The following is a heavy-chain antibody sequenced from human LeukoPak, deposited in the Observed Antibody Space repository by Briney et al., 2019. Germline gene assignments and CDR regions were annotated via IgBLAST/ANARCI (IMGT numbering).Heavy chain of an antibody. V-gene: IGHV3-30*04. Sequence: GGSLRLSCAASGFTFSSYVMHWVRQAPGKGLEWVAIISYDGSNEYYADSVKGRFTISRDNSKNTLYLQMNSLRAEDTAVYYCAKGGSSWYWSYYYYYYMDVWGKGTTVTISS. D-gene: IGHD6-13*01. CDR2: ISYDGSNE. J-gene: IGHJ6*03. CDR3: AKGGSSWYWSYYYYYYMDV. CDR1: GFTFSSYV.